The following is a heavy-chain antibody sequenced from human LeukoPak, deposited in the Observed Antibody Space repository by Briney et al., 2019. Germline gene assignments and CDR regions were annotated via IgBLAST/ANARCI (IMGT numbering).Heavy chain of an antibody. CDR3: ARGGSATTDYYYYMDV. Sequence: ASVKVSCKASGYTFTGYYMHWVRQAPGQGLEWMGWINPNSGGTNYAQKFQGRVTMTRDTSISTAYMELSRLRSDDTAVYYCARGGSATTDYYYYMDVWGKGTTVTVSS. CDR2: INPNSGGT. V-gene: IGHV1-2*02. J-gene: IGHJ6*03. D-gene: IGHD5-12*01. CDR1: GYTFTGYY.